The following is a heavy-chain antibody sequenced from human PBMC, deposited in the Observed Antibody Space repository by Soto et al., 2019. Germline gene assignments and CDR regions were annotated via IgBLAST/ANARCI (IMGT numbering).Heavy chain of an antibody. CDR1: GFTVSSNY. J-gene: IGHJ4*02. CDR2: IYSGGST. Sequence: EVQLVESGGGLVQPGGSLRLSCAASGFTVSSNYMSWVRQAPGKGLEWVSVIYSGGSTYYADSVKGRFTISRDNSKNMLYLQMNSLRAEDTAVYYCARGYDILTGYYEFDYWGQGTLVTVSS. V-gene: IGHV3-66*01. CDR3: ARGYDILTGYYEFDY. D-gene: IGHD3-9*01.